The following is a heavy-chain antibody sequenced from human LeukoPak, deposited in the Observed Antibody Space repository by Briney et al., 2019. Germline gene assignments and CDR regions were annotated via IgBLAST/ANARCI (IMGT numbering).Heavy chain of an antibody. CDR2: IYSAGSI. Sequence: GGSLRLSCTVSGFTVSSNSMSWVRQAPGKGLEWVSFIYSAGSIYYSDSVKGRFTISMDNSKNTLYLQMNSLRAEDTAVYYCARGRSGWYHNFDYWGQGTLVTVSS. V-gene: IGHV3-53*01. CDR3: ARGRSGWYHNFDY. CDR1: GFTVSSNS. J-gene: IGHJ4*02. D-gene: IGHD6-19*01.